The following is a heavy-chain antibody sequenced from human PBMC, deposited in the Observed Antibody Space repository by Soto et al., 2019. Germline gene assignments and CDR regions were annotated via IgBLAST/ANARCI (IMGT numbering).Heavy chain of an antibody. CDR2: ISYDGCDI. Sequence: VQLVESGGGEVQPGRSLRLSCAASGFKYTDFALHWVRQAPGKGLEWVAIISYDGCDIYYADSVKGRFVISRDNPKNTLYLEMNSLRPEDTAVYFCARRAWDSYYAIDVWGQGTTVTVFS. CDR3: ARRAWDSYYAIDV. J-gene: IGHJ6*02. D-gene: IGHD3-22*01. V-gene: IGHV3-30*09. CDR1: GFKYTDFA.